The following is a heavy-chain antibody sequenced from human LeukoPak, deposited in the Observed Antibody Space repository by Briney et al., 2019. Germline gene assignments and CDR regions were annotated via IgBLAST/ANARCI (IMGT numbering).Heavy chain of an antibody. D-gene: IGHD2-15*01. V-gene: IGHV3-49*04. CDR1: GFTFGDYA. CDR2: IRSEAYGGTT. CDR3: TRDFRGYCTGGSCYYFDY. Sequence: GGSLRLSCTASGFTFGDYAMSWVRQAPGKGLEWVGFIRSEAYGGTTEYAASVKGRFTISRDDSKSIAYPQMNSLKTEDTAVYYCTRDFRGYCTGGSCYYFDYWGQGTLVTVSS. J-gene: IGHJ4*02.